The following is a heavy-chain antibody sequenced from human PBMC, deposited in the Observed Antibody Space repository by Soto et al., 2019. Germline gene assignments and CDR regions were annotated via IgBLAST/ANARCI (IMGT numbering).Heavy chain of an antibody. CDR1: GYTFTSYY. Sequence: QVQLVQSGAEVKKPGASVKVSCKASGYTFTSYYMHWVRQAPGQGLEWMGIINPSGGSTSYAQKFQGRVTMTRDTSTSTVYMELSSLRSEDTAVYYCVRTVAAWLYYYYGMDVWGQGTTVTVSS. CDR3: VRTVAAWLYYYYGMDV. V-gene: IGHV1-46*01. CDR2: INPSGGST. D-gene: IGHD6-19*01. J-gene: IGHJ6*02.